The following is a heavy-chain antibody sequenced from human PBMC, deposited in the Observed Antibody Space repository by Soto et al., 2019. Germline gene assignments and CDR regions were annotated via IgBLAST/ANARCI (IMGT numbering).Heavy chain of an antibody. CDR2: IYHSGST. CDR3: ATLKTYPIFGPYNWFDP. V-gene: IGHV4-4*02. D-gene: IGHD3-3*01. J-gene: IGHJ5*02. Sequence: QVQLQESGPGLVKPSATLSLTCAVSGVSISSNNWWSWVRQPPGKGLEWIGEIYHSGSTNYNPSLKSRVTISVDKSKNQFSLKLSSMTAADTAVYYCATLKTYPIFGPYNWFDPWGHRTLVTVSS. CDR1: GVSISSNNW.